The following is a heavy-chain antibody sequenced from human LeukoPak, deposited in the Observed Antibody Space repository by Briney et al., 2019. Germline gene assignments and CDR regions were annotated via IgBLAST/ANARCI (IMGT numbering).Heavy chain of an antibody. Sequence: SETLSLTCTVSGVSISSSSYYWGWIRQPPGKGLEWIGSIHYSGSTNYNPSLKSRVTISVDTSKNQFSLKLSSVTAADTAVYYCARGYGSGGSCYSYYYYTYMDVWGKGTTVTASS. CDR2: IHYSGST. J-gene: IGHJ6*03. V-gene: IGHV4-39*07. CDR1: GVSISSSSYY. D-gene: IGHD2-15*01. CDR3: ARGYGSGGSCYSYYYYTYMDV.